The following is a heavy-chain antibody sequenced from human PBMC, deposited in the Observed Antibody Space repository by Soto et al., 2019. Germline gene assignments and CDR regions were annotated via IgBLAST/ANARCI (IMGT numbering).Heavy chain of an antibody. Sequence: GGSLRLSCAASGFTFSSYSMNWVRQAPGKGLEWVSSISSRSSYIYYADSVKGRFTISRDNAKNSLYLQMSSLRAEDTAVYYCARDNHDSSGSLRDYWGQGTLVTVSS. D-gene: IGHD3-22*01. J-gene: IGHJ4*02. CDR1: GFTFSSYS. V-gene: IGHV3-21*01. CDR2: ISSRSSYI. CDR3: ARDNHDSSGSLRDY.